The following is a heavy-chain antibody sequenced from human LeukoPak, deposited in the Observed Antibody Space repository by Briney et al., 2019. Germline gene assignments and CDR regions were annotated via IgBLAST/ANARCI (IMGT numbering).Heavy chain of an antibody. CDR1: GGSISSGHYS. Sequence: SQTLSLTCAVSGGSISSGHYSWNWIRQPPGKGLEWIGYIYYSGSTNYNPSLKSRVTISVDTSKNQFSLKLSSVTAAGTAVYYCAREVYSYGTSGAFDIWGQGTMVTVSS. J-gene: IGHJ3*02. D-gene: IGHD5-18*01. CDR3: AREVYSYGTSGAFDI. CDR2: IYYSGST. V-gene: IGHV4-61*01.